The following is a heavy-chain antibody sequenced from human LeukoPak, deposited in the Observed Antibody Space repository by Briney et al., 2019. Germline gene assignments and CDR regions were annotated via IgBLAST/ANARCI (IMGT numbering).Heavy chain of an antibody. V-gene: IGHV3-30*04. CDR3: AKGWSGESFGAQFDY. D-gene: IGHD3-10*01. Sequence: PGGSLRLSCAASGFTLSNYAMHWVRQAPGKGLEWVAVITFDGSNKYYADSVKGRFTISRDNSKNTLYLQMNSLRAEDTALYYCAKGWSGESFGAQFDYWGQGTLVTVSS. J-gene: IGHJ4*02. CDR1: GFTLSNYA. CDR2: ITFDGSNK.